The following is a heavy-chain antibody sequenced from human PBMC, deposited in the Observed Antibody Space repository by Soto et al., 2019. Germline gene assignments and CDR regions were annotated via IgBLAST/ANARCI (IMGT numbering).Heavy chain of an antibody. CDR1: GFTFSSYA. D-gene: IGHD2-15*01. V-gene: IGHV3-23*01. CDR2: ISGSGGST. CDR3: AKVGYCSGGSCYSPRGAFDI. J-gene: IGHJ3*02. Sequence: GGSLRLSCAASGFTFSSYAMSWVRQAPGKGLEWVSAISGSGGSTYYADSVKGRFTISRDNSKNTLYLQMNSLRAEDTAVYYCAKVGYCSGGSCYSPRGAFDIWGQGTMVTVSS.